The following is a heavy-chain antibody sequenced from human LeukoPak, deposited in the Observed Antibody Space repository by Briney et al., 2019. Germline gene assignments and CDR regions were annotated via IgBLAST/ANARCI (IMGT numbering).Heavy chain of an antibody. V-gene: IGHV3-11*01. CDR3: ARDSEAVAGNFDY. D-gene: IGHD6-19*01. Sequence: GGSLRLSCAASGFTFSDYYMSWIRQAPGRGLEWVSYISSSGSTIYYADSVKGRFTISTDNAKNSLYLQMNSLRAEDTAVYYCARDSEAVAGNFDYWGQGTLVTVSS. J-gene: IGHJ4*02. CDR2: ISSSGSTI. CDR1: GFTFSDYY.